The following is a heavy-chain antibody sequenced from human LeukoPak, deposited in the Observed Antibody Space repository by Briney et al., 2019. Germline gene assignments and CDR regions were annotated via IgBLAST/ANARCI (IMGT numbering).Heavy chain of an antibody. CDR2: IIPIFGTA. CDR1: GGTFSSYA. J-gene: IGHJ4*02. V-gene: IGHV1-69*05. D-gene: IGHD1-26*01. CDR3: ARGWHSGSYYGYFDY. Sequence: GASVKVSCKASGGTFSSYAISWVRQAPGQGLEWMGGIIPIFGTANCAQKFQGRVTITTDESTSTAYMELSSLRSEDTAVYYCARGWHSGSYYGYFDYWGQGTLVTVSS.